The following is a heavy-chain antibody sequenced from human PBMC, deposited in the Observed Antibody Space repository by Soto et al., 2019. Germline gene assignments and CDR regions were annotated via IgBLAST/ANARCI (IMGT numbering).Heavy chain of an antibody. CDR1: GGSISSYY. D-gene: IGHD4-17*01. CDR2: IYYSGST. J-gene: IGHJ4*02. Sequence: SETLSLTCTVSGGSISSYYWSWIRQPPGKGLEWIRYIYYSGSTYYNHSLKSRVTKSVDTSKNQFSLKLSSVTAADTAVYYCARVDLRLRTLDYWGQGTLVTVS. V-gene: IGHV4-59*01. CDR3: ARVDLRLRTLDY.